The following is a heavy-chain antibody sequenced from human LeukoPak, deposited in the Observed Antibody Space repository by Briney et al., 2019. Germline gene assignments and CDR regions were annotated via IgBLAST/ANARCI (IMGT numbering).Heavy chain of an antibody. Sequence: GASVKVSCKASGYTFTGYYMHWVRQAPGQGLEWMGWINPNSGGTNYAQKFQGRVTMTRDTSISTAYMELSRLRSDDTAVYYCARVRGITVTLVFAYWGQGTLVTVSS. J-gene: IGHJ4*02. CDR3: ARVRGITVTLVFAY. CDR1: GYTFTGYY. D-gene: IGHD4-17*01. V-gene: IGHV1-2*02. CDR2: INPNSGGT.